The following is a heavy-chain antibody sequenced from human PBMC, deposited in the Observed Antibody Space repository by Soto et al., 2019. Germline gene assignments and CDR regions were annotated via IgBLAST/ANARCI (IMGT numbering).Heavy chain of an antibody. CDR2: INTDGSST. CDR3: AKRGVDTFGLSY. D-gene: IGHD3-10*01. Sequence: EVQLVESGGGLVQPGGSLRLSCAVSGFTFSSFWMHWVRQARGEGLVWVSRINTDGSSTSYADSVTGRFTISRDNAKNTLYLQMNSLRVEDTAMYYCAKRGVDTFGLSYWGQGTLVTVSS. V-gene: IGHV3-74*01. CDR1: GFTFSSFW. J-gene: IGHJ4*02.